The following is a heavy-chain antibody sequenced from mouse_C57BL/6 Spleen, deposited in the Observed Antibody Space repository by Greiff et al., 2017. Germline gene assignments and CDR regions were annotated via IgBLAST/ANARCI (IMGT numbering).Heavy chain of an antibody. V-gene: IGHV1-42*01. CDR1: GYSFTGSY. D-gene: IGHD2-1*01. J-gene: IGHJ4*01. CDR3: ARNYGNPYAMDY. CDR2: INTSTGGT. Sequence: VQLQQSGPELVKPGASVKISCKASGYSFTGSYMNWVKPSPEKSLEWIGEINTSTGGTTYTQKFKAKATLTVAKSSSTAYMQLKSLTSEDSAVYYCARNYGNPYAMDYGGQGTSVTVSS.